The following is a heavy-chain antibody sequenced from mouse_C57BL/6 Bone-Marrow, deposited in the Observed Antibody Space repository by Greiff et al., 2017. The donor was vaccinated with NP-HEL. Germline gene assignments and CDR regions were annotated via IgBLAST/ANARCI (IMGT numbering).Heavy chain of an antibody. J-gene: IGHJ4*01. D-gene: IGHD2-5*01. CDR3: ARLGSNSYYAMDY. V-gene: IGHV1-76*01. CDR1: GYTFTDYY. Sequence: VQLQQSGAELVRPGASVKLSCKASGYTFTDYYINWVKQRPGQGLEWIARIYPGSGNTYYNEKFKGKATLTAEKSSSTAYMQLSSLTSEDSAVYFCARLGSNSYYAMDYWGQGTSVTVSS. CDR2: IYPGSGNT.